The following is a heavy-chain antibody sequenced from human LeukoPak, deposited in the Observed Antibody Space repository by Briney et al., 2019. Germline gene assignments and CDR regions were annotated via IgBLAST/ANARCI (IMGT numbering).Heavy chain of an antibody. V-gene: IGHV4-39*07. D-gene: IGHD3-10*01. CDR2: IYYSGST. CDR3: ASRPYYYGSGSYYSPDY. Sequence: SETLSLTCTVSGGSISSSSYYWGWNRQPPGKGLEWIGSIYYSGSTYYNPSLKSRVTISVDTSKNQFSLKLSSVTAADTAVYYCASRPYYYGSGSYYSPDYWGQGTLVTVSS. J-gene: IGHJ4*02. CDR1: GGSISSSSYY.